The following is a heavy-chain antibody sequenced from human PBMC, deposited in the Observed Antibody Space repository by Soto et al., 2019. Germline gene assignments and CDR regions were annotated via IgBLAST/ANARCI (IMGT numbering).Heavy chain of an antibody. V-gene: IGHV3-33*01. CDR3: ARVGYGDYKLDYYYYYMDV. D-gene: IGHD4-17*01. Sequence: SLRLSCAASVFAFSSYGMHWVRQAPGKGLEWVAVIWYDGSNKYYADSVKGRFTISRDNAKNSLYLQMNSLRAEDAAVYYCARVGYGDYKLDYYYYYMDVWGKGTTVTVSS. CDR1: VFAFSSYG. J-gene: IGHJ6*03. CDR2: IWYDGSNK.